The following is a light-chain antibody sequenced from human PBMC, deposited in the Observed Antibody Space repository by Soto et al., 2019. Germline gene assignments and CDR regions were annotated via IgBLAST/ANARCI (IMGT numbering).Light chain of an antibody. CDR3: NSYTSSSTFV. J-gene: IGLJ1*01. CDR2: GDN. CDR1: TSDVAGYNY. Sequence: QSALTQPASVSASPGQSITISCTGTTSDVAGYNYVSWYQQHPGQAPKLLIYGDNNRPSGISSRFSGSRSSNTASLTISGLQSEDEAEYYCNSYTSSSTFVFGTGTKLTVL. V-gene: IGLV2-14*01.